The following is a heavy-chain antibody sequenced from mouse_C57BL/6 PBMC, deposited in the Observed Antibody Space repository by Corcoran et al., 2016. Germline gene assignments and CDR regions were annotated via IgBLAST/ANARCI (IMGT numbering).Heavy chain of an antibody. CDR2: INTYSGVP. V-gene: IGHV9-3*01. J-gene: IGHJ3*01. D-gene: IGHD4-1*01. Sequence: QIQLVQSGPELKKPGEKVKTSCKASGYTFTTYGMSWVKQAPGKGLKWMGWINTYSGVPTYADDFKGRFAFSLETAASTAYLQINNLKNEDTATYFCARGTGTAWCAYWVQGTLVTVST. CDR1: GYTFTTYG. CDR3: ARGTGTAWCAY.